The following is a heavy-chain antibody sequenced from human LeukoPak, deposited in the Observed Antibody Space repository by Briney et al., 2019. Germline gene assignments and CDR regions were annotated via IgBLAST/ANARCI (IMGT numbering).Heavy chain of an antibody. CDR3: AREIMVRGVIIFSNWLDP. J-gene: IGHJ5*02. CDR2: INHSGST. D-gene: IGHD3-10*01. V-gene: IGHV4-34*01. Sequence: PSETLSLTCAVYGGSFSGYYWSWIRQPPGKGLEWIGEINHSGSTNYYPSLKSRVTISVDTSKNQFSLKLSSVTAADTAVYYCAREIMVRGVIIFSNWLDPWGQGTLVTVSS. CDR1: GGSFSGYY.